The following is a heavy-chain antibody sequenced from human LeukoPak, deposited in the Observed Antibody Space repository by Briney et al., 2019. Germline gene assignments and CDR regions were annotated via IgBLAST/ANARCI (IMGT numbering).Heavy chain of an antibody. CDR2: IYYTGSA. Sequence: PSETLSLTCTVSGASISTYYWSCVRQSPGKGLGWIGYIYYTGSANYNPSLKSRVTMSVDTSMNQFSLNLRSVTAADTAVYYCARDPHRAFDIWGQGKMVTVSS. J-gene: IGHJ3*02. CDR3: ARDPHRAFDI. V-gene: IGHV4-59*01. CDR1: GASISTYY.